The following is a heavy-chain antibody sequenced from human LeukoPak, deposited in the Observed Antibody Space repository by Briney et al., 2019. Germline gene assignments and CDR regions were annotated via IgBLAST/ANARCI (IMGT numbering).Heavy chain of an antibody. CDR1: GFTFSTYV. J-gene: IGHJ4*02. Sequence: GGSLRLSCAASGFTFSTYVMHWDRQAPGKGLEWVALIQFDGSNEYYADSVKGRFTICRDNSENTLYLQMNSLRAEDPAIYYCVADFDYWGQGTLVTVS. D-gene: IGHD6-19*01. CDR2: IQFDGSNE. CDR3: VADFDY. V-gene: IGHV3-30*02.